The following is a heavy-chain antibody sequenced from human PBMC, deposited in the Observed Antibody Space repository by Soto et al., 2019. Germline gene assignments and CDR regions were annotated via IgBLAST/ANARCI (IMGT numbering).Heavy chain of an antibody. V-gene: IGHV3-30*18. Sequence: GGSLRLSCLASGFTFSSYGMHWVRQAPGKGLEWVAVISYDGSNKYYADSVKGRFTISRDNSKNTLYLQMNSLRAEDTAVYYCAKEYYYGSGSAFDIWGKGTRVTVSS. CDR3: AKEYYYGSGSAFDI. D-gene: IGHD3-10*01. CDR2: ISYDGSNK. CDR1: GFTFSSYG. J-gene: IGHJ3*02.